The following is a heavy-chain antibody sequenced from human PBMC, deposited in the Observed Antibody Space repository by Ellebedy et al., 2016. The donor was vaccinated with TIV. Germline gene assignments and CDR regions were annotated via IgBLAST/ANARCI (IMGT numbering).Heavy chain of an antibody. CDR1: GYTFTSYT. D-gene: IGHD3-9*01. CDR3: ARYSYDFLTGDNTRFDN. Sequence: ASVKVSCKASGYTFTSYTISWVRQAPGQGLEWMGWISVHNGNANYAQKFRGRVTMTADTSTDTAYMELRSLRPDDTAVYYCARYSYDFLTGDNTRFDNWGQGTLVTVSS. CDR2: ISVHNGNA. V-gene: IGHV1-18*04. J-gene: IGHJ4*02.